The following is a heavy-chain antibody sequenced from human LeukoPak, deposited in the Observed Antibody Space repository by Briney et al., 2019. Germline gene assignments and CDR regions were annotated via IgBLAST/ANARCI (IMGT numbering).Heavy chain of an antibody. V-gene: IGHV3-74*01. CDR1: GFSFSSYW. D-gene: IGHD1-26*01. J-gene: IGHJ4*02. CDR2: INSDGSTT. Sequence: PGGSLRLSCAASGFSFSSYWMHWVRQAPGKGVVWVARINSDGSTTNYADYVKGRFTISRDNAKNTLYLQMNSLRAEDTAVYYCARRSSGSPPYYFDSWGQGTLVTVSS. CDR3: ARRSSGSPPYYFDS.